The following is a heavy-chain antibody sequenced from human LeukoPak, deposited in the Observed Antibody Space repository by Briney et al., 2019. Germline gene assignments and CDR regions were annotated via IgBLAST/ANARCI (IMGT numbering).Heavy chain of an antibody. D-gene: IGHD5-12*01. V-gene: IGHV4-59*08. J-gene: IGHJ4*02. Sequence: SETLSLTCTVSGGSIGSYYWSWIRQPPGKGLEWIGYIHYSGSTNYNPSLKSRVTISLDTSNNQFSLKLSSVTAADTAVYYCARMGGYSGYATHWGQGTLVTVSS. CDR3: ARMGGYSGYATH. CDR1: GGSIGSYY. CDR2: IHYSGST.